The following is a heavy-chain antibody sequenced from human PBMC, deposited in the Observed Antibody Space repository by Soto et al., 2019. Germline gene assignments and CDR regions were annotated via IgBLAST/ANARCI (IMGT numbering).Heavy chain of an antibody. V-gene: IGHV3-23*01. Sequence: EVQLLESGGGLVQPGGSLRLSCAASGFTFSSYAMRWVRQAPVKGLEWVSAISGSGDSTYYADSVKGRFTISRDNSKNTLYLQMNSLRAEETAVYYCARRGSGSYYDYWGKGTLVTVSS. D-gene: IGHD1-26*01. CDR1: GFTFSSYA. CDR2: ISGSGDST. J-gene: IGHJ4*02. CDR3: ARRGSGSYYDY.